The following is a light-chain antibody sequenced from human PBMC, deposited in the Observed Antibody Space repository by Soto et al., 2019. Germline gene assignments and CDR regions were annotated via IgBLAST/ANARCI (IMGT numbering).Light chain of an antibody. CDR2: GTS. CDR3: QQVNSYPHT. V-gene: IGKV1-9*01. Sequence: IQVTKCAFFLSASVCDIVTTICRASQTISNCLAWYQQKPGKAPKFLIYGTSTLKSGVPSRFSGSGSGTEFTLTISSLQPEDFATYYCQQVNSYPHTFGGGTKVDIK. J-gene: IGKJ4*01. CDR1: QTISNC.